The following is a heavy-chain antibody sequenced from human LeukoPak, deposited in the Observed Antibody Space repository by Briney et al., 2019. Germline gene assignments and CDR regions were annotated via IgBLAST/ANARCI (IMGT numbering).Heavy chain of an antibody. J-gene: IGHJ4*02. CDR2: IYHTGST. CDR1: GGSVSDYY. Sequence: PSETLSLTCTISGGSVSDYYWSWIRQSPGEGLEWIGYIYHTGSTSYSPSLKSRVTISADTSQNQFSLKLSSVTAADTAVYYCASHGDYYDSSGIDYWGQGTLVTVSS. D-gene: IGHD3-22*01. CDR3: ASHGDYYDSSGIDY. V-gene: IGHV4-59*02.